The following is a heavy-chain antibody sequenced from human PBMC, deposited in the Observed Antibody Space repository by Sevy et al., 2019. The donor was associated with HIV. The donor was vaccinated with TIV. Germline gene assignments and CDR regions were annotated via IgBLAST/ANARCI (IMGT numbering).Heavy chain of an antibody. Sequence: GGSLRLSCAASGFTFSSYGMHWVRQAPGKGLQWVAVIWYDGSNKYYADSVKGRFTISRDNSKNKLYLQMNSLRAEDTAVYYCARESAVAAFDYWGQGTLVTVSS. D-gene: IGHD6-19*01. CDR3: ARESAVAAFDY. V-gene: IGHV3-33*01. CDR2: IWYDGSNK. J-gene: IGHJ4*02. CDR1: GFTFSSYG.